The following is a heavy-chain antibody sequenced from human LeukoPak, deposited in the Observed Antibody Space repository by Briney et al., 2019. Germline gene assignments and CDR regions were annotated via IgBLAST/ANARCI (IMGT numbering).Heavy chain of an antibody. CDR3: ASSEAVGATSFDY. CDR2: INPNSGGT. V-gene: IGHV1-2*02. CDR1: GYTFTCYY. J-gene: IGHJ4*02. Sequence: ASVKVSCKASGYTFTCYYMHWVRQAPGQGLEWMGWINPNSGGTNYAQKFQGRVTMTRDTSISTAYMELSRLRSDDTAVYYCASSEAVGATSFDYWGQGTLVTVSS. D-gene: IGHD1-26*01.